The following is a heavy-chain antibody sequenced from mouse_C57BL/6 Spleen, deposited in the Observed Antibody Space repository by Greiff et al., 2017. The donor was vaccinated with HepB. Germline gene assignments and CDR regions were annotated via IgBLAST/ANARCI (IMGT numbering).Heavy chain of an antibody. Sequence: VQLQQPGAELVMPGASVKLSCKASGYTFTSYWMHWVKQRPGQGLEWIGEIDPSDSYTNYNQKFKGKSTVTVDKSSSTAYMQLSSLTSEDSAVYYCARSTYGSSLPFDYWGQGTTLTVSS. J-gene: IGHJ2*01. CDR2: IDPSDSYT. D-gene: IGHD1-1*01. CDR3: ARSTYGSSLPFDY. V-gene: IGHV1-69*01. CDR1: GYTFTSYW.